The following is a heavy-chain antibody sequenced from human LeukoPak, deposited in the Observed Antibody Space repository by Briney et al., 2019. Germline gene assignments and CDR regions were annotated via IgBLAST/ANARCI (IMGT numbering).Heavy chain of an antibody. D-gene: IGHD3-22*01. CDR1: GGSINTYF. J-gene: IGHJ3*01. CDR2: ISTSGGT. V-gene: IGHV4-59*01. Sequence: PSETLSLTCTVSGGSINTYFWSCIGQAPGKGLEWIGFISTSGGTKHNPSLKRRVTISVDTSKNQFSLKLTSLTAADTALYFCARDGSSFDGSGSFDAFDVWGRGTMVIVSS. CDR3: ARDGSSFDGSGSFDAFDV.